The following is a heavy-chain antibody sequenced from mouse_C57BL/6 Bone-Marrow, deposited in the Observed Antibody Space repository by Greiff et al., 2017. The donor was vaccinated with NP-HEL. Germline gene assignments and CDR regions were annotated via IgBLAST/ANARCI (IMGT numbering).Heavy chain of an antibody. J-gene: IGHJ1*03. CDR2: IYPRDGST. CDR1: GYTFTSYD. Sequence: QVQLKESGPELVKPGASVKLSCKASGYTFTSYDINWVKQRPGQGLEWIGWIYPRDGSTKYNEKFKGKATLTVDTSSSTAYMELHSLTSEDSAVYFCARRDGSSYFDVWGTGTTVTVSS. V-gene: IGHV1-85*01. D-gene: IGHD1-1*01. CDR3: ARRDGSSYFDV.